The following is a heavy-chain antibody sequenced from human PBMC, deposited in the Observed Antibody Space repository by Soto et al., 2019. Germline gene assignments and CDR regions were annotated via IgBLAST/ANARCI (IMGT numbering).Heavy chain of an antibody. J-gene: IGHJ4*02. CDR1: GGTFSSYA. CDR2: IIPIFGTA. CDR3: ARIAPYYYDSSGYVY. V-gene: IGHV1-69*13. D-gene: IGHD3-22*01. Sequence: GASVKVSCKASGGTFSSYAISWVRQAPGQGLEWMGGIIPIFGTANYAQKFQGRVTITADESTSTAYMELSSLRSEDTAVYYCARIAPYYYDSSGYVYWGQGTLVTV.